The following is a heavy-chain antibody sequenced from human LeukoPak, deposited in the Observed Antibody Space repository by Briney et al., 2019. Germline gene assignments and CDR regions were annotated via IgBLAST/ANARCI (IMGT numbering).Heavy chain of an antibody. CDR1: GFTFSSYA. J-gene: IGHJ4*02. CDR3: AKCFYSSGCAF. Sequence: GGSLRLSCAASGFTFSSYAMSWVRQAPGKGLEWVSAISGSGGSTYYADSVKGRFTISRDNSKNTLYLQMNSLRAEDTAVYYRAKCFYSSGCAFWGQGTLVTVSS. CDR2: ISGSGGST. V-gene: IGHV3-23*01. D-gene: IGHD6-19*01.